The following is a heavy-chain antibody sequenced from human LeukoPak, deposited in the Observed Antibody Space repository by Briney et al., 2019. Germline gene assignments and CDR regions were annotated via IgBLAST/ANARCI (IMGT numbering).Heavy chain of an antibody. CDR3: AREQGQPAMDV. D-gene: IGHD6-13*01. CDR1: GFTFSSYS. CDR2: ISSSSSYI. Sequence: SGGSLRLSCAASGFTFSSYSMNWVRQAPGKGLEWVSSISSSSSYIYYADSVKGRLTISRDNAKNSLYLQMNSLRAEDTAVYYCAREQGQPAMDVWGKGTTVTVSS. V-gene: IGHV3-21*01. J-gene: IGHJ6*03.